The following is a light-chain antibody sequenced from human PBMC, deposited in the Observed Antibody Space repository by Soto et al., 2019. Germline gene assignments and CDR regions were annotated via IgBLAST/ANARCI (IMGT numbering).Light chain of an antibody. CDR1: QTVSSSF. Sequence: EVVLTQSPDTLSLSPGERATLSCRTSQTVSSSFLAWYQQTPGQAPRLLIYDASNRATGIPDRFSGSGSGTDFTLTISRLEPEDFAVYYCQQYGSSGTFGQGTKVDIK. CDR2: DAS. V-gene: IGKV3-20*01. CDR3: QQYGSSGT. J-gene: IGKJ1*01.